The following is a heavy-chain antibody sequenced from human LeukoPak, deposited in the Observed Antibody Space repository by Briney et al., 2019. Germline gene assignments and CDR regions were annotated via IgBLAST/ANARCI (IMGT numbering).Heavy chain of an antibody. D-gene: IGHD3-22*01. CDR2: ISWNSGSI. CDR3: AKGPYYYDSSGYNYYYYGMDV. V-gene: IGHV3-9*01. J-gene: IGHJ6*02. CDR1: GFTFDDYA. Sequence: GGSLRLSCAASGFTFDDYAMHWVRQAPGKGLEWVSGISWNSGSIGYADSVKGRFTISRDNAKNSLYLQMNSLRAEDTALYYCAKGPYYYDSSGYNYYYYGMDVWGQGTTVTVSS.